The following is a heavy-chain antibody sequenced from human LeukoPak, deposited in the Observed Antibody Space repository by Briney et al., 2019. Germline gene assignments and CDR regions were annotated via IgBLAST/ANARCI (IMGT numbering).Heavy chain of an antibody. CDR3: ARPHYDFLWWFDY. V-gene: IGHV4-31*03. D-gene: IGHD3-3*01. CDR1: GGSISSGGYY. CDR2: IYYSGST. Sequence: PSETLSLTCTVSGGSISSGGYYWSWIRQHPGKGLEWIGYIYYSGSTYYNPSLKSRVTISVDTSKNQFSLKLSSVTAADTAVYYCARPHYDFLWWFDYWGQGTLVTVSS. J-gene: IGHJ4*02.